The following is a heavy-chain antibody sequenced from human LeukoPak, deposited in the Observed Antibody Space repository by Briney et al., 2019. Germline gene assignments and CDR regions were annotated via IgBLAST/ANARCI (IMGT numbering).Heavy chain of an antibody. D-gene: IGHD3-22*01. Sequence: GGSLRLSCAASGFTFSSYAVSWVRQAPGKGLEWVSAISGSGGSTYYADSVKGRFTISRDNSKNTLYLQMNSLRAEDTAVYYCAKAYTYDSSGYPDYWGQGTLVTVSS. J-gene: IGHJ4*02. V-gene: IGHV3-23*01. CDR3: AKAYTYDSSGYPDY. CDR2: ISGSGGST. CDR1: GFTFSSYA.